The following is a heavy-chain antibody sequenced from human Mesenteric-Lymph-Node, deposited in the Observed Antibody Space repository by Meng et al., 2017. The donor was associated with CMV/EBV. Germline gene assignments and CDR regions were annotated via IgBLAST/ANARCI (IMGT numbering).Heavy chain of an antibody. CDR2: INHSGST. D-gene: IGHD7-27*01. Sequence: SETLSHTCAVYGGSFSGYYWSWIRQPPGKGLEWIGEINHSGSTNYNPSLKSRVTISVDTSKNQFSLKLSSVTAADTAVYYCARAWGGPRGTLFDYWGQGTLVTVSS. CDR1: GGSFSGYY. V-gene: IGHV4-34*01. J-gene: IGHJ4*02. CDR3: ARAWGGPRGTLFDY.